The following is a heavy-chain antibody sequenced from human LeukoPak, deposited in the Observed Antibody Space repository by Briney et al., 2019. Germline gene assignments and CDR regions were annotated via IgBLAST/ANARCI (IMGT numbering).Heavy chain of an antibody. J-gene: IGHJ4*02. CDR1: GDTVSSNSAA. CDR3: ARDRGEGGYDYFDY. CDR2: TYYRSKWYN. Sequence: SQTLSLTCALSGDTVSSNSAAWNWIRQSPSRGLEWLVRTYYRSKWYNDYAVSVKSRITINPDTSKNQFSLQLNSVTPEDTAVYYCARDRGEGGYDYFDYWGQGTLVTVSS. V-gene: IGHV6-1*01. D-gene: IGHD5-12*01.